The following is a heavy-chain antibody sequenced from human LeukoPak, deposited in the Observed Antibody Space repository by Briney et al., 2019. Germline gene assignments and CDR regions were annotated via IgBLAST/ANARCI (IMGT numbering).Heavy chain of an antibody. J-gene: IGHJ3*02. D-gene: IGHD6-13*01. CDR1: GFTFTSSA. CDR3: AAGSPGIAAPDDAFDI. CDR2: IVVGSGNT. Sequence: SVKVSCKASGFTFTSSAVQWVRQARGQRLEWIGWIVVGSGNTNYAQKFQERVTITRDMSTSTAYMELSSLRSEDTAVYYCAAGSPGIAAPDDAFDIWGQGTMVTVSS. V-gene: IGHV1-58*01.